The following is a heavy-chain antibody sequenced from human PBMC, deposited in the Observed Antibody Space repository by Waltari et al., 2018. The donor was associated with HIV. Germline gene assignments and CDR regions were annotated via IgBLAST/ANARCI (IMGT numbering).Heavy chain of an antibody. J-gene: IGHJ4*02. D-gene: IGHD3-10*01. CDR2: ISYDGVNQ. Sequence: QVHLVESGGGVVQPGWSLRLSCAAPGYTFMDNALPWVRQAPGKGLEWISFISYDGVNQNYADSVKGRFTISRDDSRSRLYLQMNSLRREDTAVYYCVRESKLPGEFYPFEYWGQGTLVTVSS. V-gene: IGHV3-30-3*01. CDR3: VRESKLPGEFYPFEY. CDR1: GYTFMDNA.